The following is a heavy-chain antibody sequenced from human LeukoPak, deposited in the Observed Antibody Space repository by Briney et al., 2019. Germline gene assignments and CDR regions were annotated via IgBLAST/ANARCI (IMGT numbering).Heavy chain of an antibody. CDR3: ARASSSGGWYNFDY. J-gene: IGHJ4*02. Sequence: ASVKVSCKASGYTFTSYDISWVRQATGQGLEWMGWMNPNSGNTGYAQKFQGRVTMTRNTSISTAYMELSSLRSEDTAVYYCARASSSGGWYNFDYWGQGTLVTVSS. CDR1: GYTFTSYD. D-gene: IGHD6-19*01. V-gene: IGHV1-8*01. CDR2: MNPNSGNT.